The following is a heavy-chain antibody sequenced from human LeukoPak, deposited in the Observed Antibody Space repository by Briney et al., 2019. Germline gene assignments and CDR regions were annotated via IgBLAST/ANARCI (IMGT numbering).Heavy chain of an antibody. CDR3: ASGAADGYNFGFDY. CDR2: IHSSGSA. CDR1: SASLNDYY. D-gene: IGHD5-24*01. V-gene: IGHV4-59*12. Sequence: SETLSLTCTVSSASLNDYYWSWIRQPPGKALEWIGFIHSSGSANSNPSLTSRVTISIDTSKNQFSLNLRSLTAADTAVYFCASGAADGYNFGFDYWGQGTLAAVSS. J-gene: IGHJ4*02.